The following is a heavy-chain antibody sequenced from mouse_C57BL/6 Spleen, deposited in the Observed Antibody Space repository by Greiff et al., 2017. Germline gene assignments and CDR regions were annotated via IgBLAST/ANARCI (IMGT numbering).Heavy chain of an antibody. CDR2: IWSDGST. J-gene: IGHJ1*03. CDR1: GFSLTSYG. V-gene: IGHV2-6-1*01. D-gene: IGHD2-4*01. CDR3: ARHYDYDGYWYFDV. Sequence: VKLVESGPGLVAPSQSLSITCTVSGFSLTSYGVHWVRQPPGKGLEWLVVIWSDGSTTYNSALKSRLSISKDNSKSQVFLKMNSLQTDDTAMYYCARHYDYDGYWYFDVWGTGTTVTVSS.